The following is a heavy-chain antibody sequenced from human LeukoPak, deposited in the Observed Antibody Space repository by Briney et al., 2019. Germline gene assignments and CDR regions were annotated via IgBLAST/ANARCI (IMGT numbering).Heavy chain of an antibody. D-gene: IGHD1-7*01. J-gene: IGHJ6*03. V-gene: IGHV4-34*01. CDR1: GGSFSNYY. CDR3: ARRWNYGRNYYIDV. Sequence: SETLSLTCAVYGGSFSNYYWSWIRQPPGKGLEWIGEINDSGRTNYTPSLMSRVTVSVDTSKNQFSLRLTSVTATDTAVYYCARRWNYGRNYYIDVWGKGATVSVSS. CDR2: INDSGRT.